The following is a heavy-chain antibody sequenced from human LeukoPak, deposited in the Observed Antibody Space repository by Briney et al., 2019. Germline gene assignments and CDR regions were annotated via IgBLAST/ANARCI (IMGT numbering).Heavy chain of an antibody. J-gene: IGHJ4*02. CDR3: ARHGFMGSIYYFDY. V-gene: IGHV4-59*08. CDR2: IYYSGST. Sequence: KPSETLSLTCTVSGGSISSYYWSWIRQPPGKGREWIGYIYYSGSTNYDPSLKSRVTISVDTSKNQFSLKLSSVTAADTAEYYCARHGFMGSIYYFDYWGQGTLVTVSS. D-gene: IGHD1-26*01. CDR1: GGSISSYY.